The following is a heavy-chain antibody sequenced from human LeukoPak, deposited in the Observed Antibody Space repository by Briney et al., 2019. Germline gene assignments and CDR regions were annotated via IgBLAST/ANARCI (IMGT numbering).Heavy chain of an antibody. Sequence: ASVKVSCKASGYSFTGHYMHWVRQAPGQGLEWMGWINPKSGGTNYAQKFQGRVTITRNTSISTAYMELSSLRSEDTAVYYCARRNYDWFDPWGQGTLVTVSS. D-gene: IGHD3-10*01. J-gene: IGHJ5*02. CDR1: GYSFTGHY. CDR2: INPKSGGT. CDR3: ARRNYDWFDP. V-gene: IGHV1-2*02.